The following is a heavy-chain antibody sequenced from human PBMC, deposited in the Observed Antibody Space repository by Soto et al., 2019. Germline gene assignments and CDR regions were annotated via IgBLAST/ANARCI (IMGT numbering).Heavy chain of an antibody. Sequence: GGSLRLSCSASGFTFRSYGMHWVRQAPGKGLEYVSAISSNGGSTYYADSVKGRFTISRDNSKNTLYLQMSSLRAEDTAVYYCATKGYYGSGSYYQWAFDIWGQGTMVTVSS. D-gene: IGHD3-10*01. CDR3: ATKGYYGSGSYYQWAFDI. CDR1: GFTFRSYG. J-gene: IGHJ3*02. V-gene: IGHV3-64D*06. CDR2: ISSNGGST.